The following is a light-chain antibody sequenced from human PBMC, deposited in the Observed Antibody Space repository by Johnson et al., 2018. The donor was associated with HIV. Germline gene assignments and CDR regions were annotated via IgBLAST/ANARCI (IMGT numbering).Light chain of an antibody. CDR3: GTWDSSLSAPFG. CDR2: DNN. CDR1: SSNIGNNY. Sequence: QSVLTQPPSVSAAPGQKVTISCSGSSSNIGNNYVSWYQQLPGTAPKLLIYDNNKRPSGIPDRFSGSKSGTSATLGITGLQTGDEAEYYCGTWDSSLSAPFGVETGTKVTVL. V-gene: IGLV1-51*01. J-gene: IGLJ1*01.